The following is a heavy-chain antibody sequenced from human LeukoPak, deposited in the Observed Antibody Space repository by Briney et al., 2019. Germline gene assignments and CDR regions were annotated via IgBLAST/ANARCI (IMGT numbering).Heavy chain of an antibody. CDR1: GGSISSYY. CDR2: IYYSGST. V-gene: IGHV4-59*01. CDR3: ARDLYSGYDWVGFNI. J-gene: IGHJ3*02. Sequence: SETLSLTCTVSGGSISSYYWSWIRQPPGKGLEWIGYIYYSGSTNYNPSLKSRVSISVDTSKNQFSLKLSSVTAADTAVYYCARDLYSGYDWVGFNIWGQGTVVTVSS. D-gene: IGHD5-12*01.